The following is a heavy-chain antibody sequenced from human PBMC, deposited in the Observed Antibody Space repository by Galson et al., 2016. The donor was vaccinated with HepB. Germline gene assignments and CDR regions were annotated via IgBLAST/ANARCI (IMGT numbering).Heavy chain of an antibody. CDR1: GFTFSGYW. CDR2: IKQDGGEK. CDR3: ASAPAATESDY. D-gene: IGHD6-25*01. V-gene: IGHV3-7*01. Sequence: SLRLSCAASGFTFSGYWMTWVRQAPGKGLEWVANIKQDGGEKNYVDSVKGRFTISRDNAKNLVYLQMNSLRAEDTAMYYCASAPAATESDYWGQGTLVTVPP. J-gene: IGHJ4*02.